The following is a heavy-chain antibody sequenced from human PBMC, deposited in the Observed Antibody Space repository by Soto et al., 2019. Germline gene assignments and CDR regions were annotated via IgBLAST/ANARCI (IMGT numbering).Heavy chain of an antibody. Sequence: EVQLVESGGGLVQPGGSLRLSCAASGFTFSSYWMHWFRKAPWKGLVWVSRINSDGSSTSYADSVNGRFTISRDNAKNTLYLQMNSLRAEDTAVYYCAASIKGSLDPLCQVTLFTVSS. J-gene: IGHJ5*02. CDR1: GFTFSSYW. CDR3: AASIKGSLDP. V-gene: IGHV3-74*01. CDR2: INSDGSST.